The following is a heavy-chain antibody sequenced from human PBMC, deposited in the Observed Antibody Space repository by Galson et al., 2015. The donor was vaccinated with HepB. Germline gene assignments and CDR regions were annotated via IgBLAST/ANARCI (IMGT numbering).Heavy chain of an antibody. CDR3: AKSLGTVAASGLDV. CDR2: ISGGGDGT. D-gene: IGHD6-6*01. J-gene: IGHJ6*02. Sequence: SLRLSCAASGFTFSSYAISWVRQAPGKGLEWVSTISGGGDGTYYADSVRGRFTVSRDNAKNTLSLQMNSLRDADTAVYYCAKSLGTVAASGLDVWGQGTTVTVSS. V-gene: IGHV3-23*01. CDR1: GFTFSSYA.